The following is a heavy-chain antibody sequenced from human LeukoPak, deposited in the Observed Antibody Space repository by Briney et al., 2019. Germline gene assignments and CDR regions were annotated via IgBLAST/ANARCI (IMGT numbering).Heavy chain of an antibody. V-gene: IGHV4-39*07. CDR1: GGSLNTGSYY. D-gene: IGHD6-19*01. CDR3: ARDVYSSGSYFALDI. Sequence: SETLSLTCTVSGGSLNTGSYYWGWIRQPPGKGLEYIGSIYHSGSAFYNPSLTSPVTISIDTSNNQFFLEVNSVTAADTAIYYCARDVYSSGSYFALDIWGQGAVVTVSS. J-gene: IGHJ3*02. CDR2: IYHSGSA.